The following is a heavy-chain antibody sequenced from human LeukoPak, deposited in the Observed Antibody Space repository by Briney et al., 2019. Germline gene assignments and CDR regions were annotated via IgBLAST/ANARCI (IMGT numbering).Heavy chain of an antibody. J-gene: IGHJ5*02. V-gene: IGHV4-30-2*01. CDR2: IYHSGST. CDR1: GGSFSGYY. D-gene: IGHD2-15*01. Sequence: SETLSLTCAVYGGSFSGYYWSWIRQPPGKGLEWIGYIYHSGSTYYNPSLKSRVTISVDRSKNQFSLKLSSVTAADTAVYYCARFRYCSGGSCWGFDPWGQGTLVTVSS. CDR3: ARFRYCSGGSCWGFDP.